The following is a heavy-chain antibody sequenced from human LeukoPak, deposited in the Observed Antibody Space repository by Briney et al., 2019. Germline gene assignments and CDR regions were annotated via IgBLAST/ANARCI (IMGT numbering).Heavy chain of an antibody. CDR3: ATPVVPAARFDY. Sequence: ASVKVSCKVSGYTLPELSVHWVRQIPEKGLEWMGGFDPEDVETIYAQNFQGRVTLTEDTSTDTAYMELSSLRSEDTAVYYCATPVVPAARFDYWGQGTLVTVSS. J-gene: IGHJ4*02. CDR2: FDPEDVET. CDR1: GYTLPELS. V-gene: IGHV1-24*01. D-gene: IGHD2-2*01.